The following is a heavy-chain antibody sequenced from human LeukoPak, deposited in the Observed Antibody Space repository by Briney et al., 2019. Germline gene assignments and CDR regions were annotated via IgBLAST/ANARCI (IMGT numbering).Heavy chain of an antibody. V-gene: IGHV4-59*08. CDR2: IYYSGST. D-gene: IGHD2-2*01. J-gene: IGHJ4*02. CDR3: ARHGRGYPAAGFDY. CDR1: GGSISSYY. Sequence: KPSETLSLTCTVSGGSISSYYWSWIRQPPGKGLEWIGYIYYSGSTNYNPSLKSRVTISVDTSKNQFSLKLSSVTAADTAVYYCARHGRGYPAAGFDYWGQGTLVTVSS.